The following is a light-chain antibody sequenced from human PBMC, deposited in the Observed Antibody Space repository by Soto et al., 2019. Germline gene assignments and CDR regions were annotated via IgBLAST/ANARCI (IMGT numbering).Light chain of an antibody. J-gene: IGKJ5*01. CDR3: QQPKSYPIT. CDR1: QGINSY. Sequence: DIQLTQSPSFLSASVGDRVTITCRASQGINSYLAWYQQKPGKAPKLLIYAASTLQSGVPTRFSGSGSGTEFSLTISSRQPEDFATYFCQQPKSYPITFGRGKRLEIK. V-gene: IGKV1-9*01. CDR2: AAS.